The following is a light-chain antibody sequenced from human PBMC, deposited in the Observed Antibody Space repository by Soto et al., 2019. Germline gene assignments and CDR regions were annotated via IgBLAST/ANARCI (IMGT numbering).Light chain of an antibody. CDR3: CSYAGSYTLV. J-gene: IGLJ2*01. Sequence: QSALTQPRSVSGSPGQSVTISCTGANSDVGGYNYVSWYQQHPGKAPMVMIYDVSSRPSGVPDRFSGSKSGNTASLTISGLQTEDEADYYCCSYAGSYTLVFGGGTKVTVL. CDR2: DVS. CDR1: NSDVGGYNY. V-gene: IGLV2-11*01.